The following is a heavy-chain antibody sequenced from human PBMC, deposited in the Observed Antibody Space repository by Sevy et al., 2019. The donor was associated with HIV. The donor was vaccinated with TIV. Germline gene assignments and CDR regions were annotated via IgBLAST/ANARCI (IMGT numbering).Heavy chain of an antibody. CDR1: GFTFTEFV. V-gene: IGHV3-23*01. Sequence: GGSLISCAASGFTFTEFVMSWVRQAPGKGLEWVSTINSGGGSTYYADSVKGRFTISRDNSQNTLDLQMNSLRAEDTAVYYCAKDVVGGYYDSSGYSDHWGQGTLVTVSS. CDR2: INSGGGST. CDR3: AKDVVGGYYDSSGYSDH. D-gene: IGHD3-22*01. J-gene: IGHJ4*02.